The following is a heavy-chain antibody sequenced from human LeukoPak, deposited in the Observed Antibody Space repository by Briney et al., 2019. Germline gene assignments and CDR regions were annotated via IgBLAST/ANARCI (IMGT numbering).Heavy chain of an antibody. V-gene: IGHV4-59*12. Sequence: PSETLSLTCTVSGGSISSYYWSWIRQPPGKGLEWIGYIYYSGSTNYNPSLKSRVTISVDTSKNQFSLKLSSVTAADTAVYYCARGVLRYFDWLPYYYYYMDVWGKGTTVTVSS. J-gene: IGHJ6*03. D-gene: IGHD3-9*01. CDR1: GGSISSYY. CDR2: IYYSGST. CDR3: ARGVLRYFDWLPYYYYYMDV.